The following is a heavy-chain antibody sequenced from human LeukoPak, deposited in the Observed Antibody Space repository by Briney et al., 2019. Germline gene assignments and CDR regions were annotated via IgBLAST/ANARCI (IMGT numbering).Heavy chain of an antibody. V-gene: IGHV1-46*01. CDR3: AREGWAPYSTSQALGFDY. CDR2: INPSGGST. D-gene: IGHD6-13*01. Sequence: ASVKVSCKASGYTFTSYYMHWVRQAPGQGLEWMEIINPSGGSTSYAQKFQGRVTMTRDTSTSTAYMELSSLRSEDTAVYYCAREGWAPYSTSQALGFDYWGQGTLVTVSS. CDR1: GYTFTSYY. J-gene: IGHJ4*02.